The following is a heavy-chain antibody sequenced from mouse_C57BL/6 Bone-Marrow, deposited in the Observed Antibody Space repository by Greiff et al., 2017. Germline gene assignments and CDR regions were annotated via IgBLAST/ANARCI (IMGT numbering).Heavy chain of an antibody. D-gene: IGHD3-2*02. CDR3: TTAQATNYYAMDY. V-gene: IGHV14-4*01. Sequence: DVKLVESGAELVRPGASVKLSCTASGFNIKDDYMHWVKQRPEQGLEWIGWIDPENGDTEYASKFQGKATITADTSSNTAYLQLSSLTSEDTAVYYCTTAQATNYYAMDYWGQGTSVTVSS. J-gene: IGHJ4*01. CDR2: IDPENGDT. CDR1: GFNIKDDY.